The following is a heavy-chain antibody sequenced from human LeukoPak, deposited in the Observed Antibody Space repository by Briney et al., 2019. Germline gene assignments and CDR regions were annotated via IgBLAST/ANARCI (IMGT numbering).Heavy chain of an antibody. J-gene: IGHJ6*03. Sequence: PGGSLRLSCAASGFTFSSYAMSWVRQSPGKGLEWIGEINHSGSTNYNPSLKSRVTISVDTSKNQFSLKLSSVTAADTAVYYCARRRRGCSSTSCYMDYYYYYMDVWGKGTTVTVSS. CDR2: INHSGST. V-gene: IGHV4-34*01. CDR3: ARRRRGCSSTSCYMDYYYYYMDV. D-gene: IGHD2-2*02. CDR1: GFTFSSYA.